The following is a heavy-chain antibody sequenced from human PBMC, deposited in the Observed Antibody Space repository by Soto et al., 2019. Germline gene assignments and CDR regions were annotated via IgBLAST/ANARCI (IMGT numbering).Heavy chain of an antibody. Sequence: FINHAVRRISQTQGKGLDWCSGISSHGVTTYDAESLRGGFTISRDNSKNTLLLQMNSLRAGDTAVYFCARDHYDFWSVFPPTIVFPSWVQGTLVP. CDR1: FINHA. V-gene: IGHV3-23*01. J-gene: IGHJ5*02. D-gene: IGHD3-3*01. CDR3: ARDHYDFWSVFPPTIVFPS. CDR2: ISSHGVTT.